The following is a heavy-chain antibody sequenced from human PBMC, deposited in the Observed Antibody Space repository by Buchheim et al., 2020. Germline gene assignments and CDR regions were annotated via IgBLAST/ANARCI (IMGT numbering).Heavy chain of an antibody. J-gene: IGHJ6*02. V-gene: IGHV4-34*01. CDR1: GGSFSGYY. CDR3: ARRRVRGVNIYYYGMDD. Sequence: QVQLQQWGAGLLKPSETLSLTCAVYGGSFSGYYWSWIRQPPGKGLEWIGEINHSGSTNYNPSLKSRVTISVDTSKNQFSLKLSSVTAADTAVYYWARRRVRGVNIYYYGMDDWGQGTT. CDR2: INHSGST. D-gene: IGHD3-10*01.